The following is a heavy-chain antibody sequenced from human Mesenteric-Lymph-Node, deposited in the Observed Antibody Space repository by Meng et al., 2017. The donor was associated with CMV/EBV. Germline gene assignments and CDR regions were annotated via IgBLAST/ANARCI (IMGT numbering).Heavy chain of an antibody. CDR1: GYIFSDYW. V-gene: IGHV5-51*01. CDR3: ARLLYGSGSYGGIYFDY. Sequence: GESLKISCMGSGYIFSDYWIGWVRQMPGKGLEWMGIINPGDSDTRYSPSFQGQVTISADKSISTAYLQWSSLKASDTAMYYCARLLYGSGSYGGIYFDYWGQGTLVTVSS. D-gene: IGHD3-10*01. CDR2: INPGDSDT. J-gene: IGHJ4*02.